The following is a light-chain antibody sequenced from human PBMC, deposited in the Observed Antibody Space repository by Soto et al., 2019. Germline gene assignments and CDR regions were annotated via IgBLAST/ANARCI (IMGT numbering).Light chain of an antibody. Sequence: QSVLTQPASVSGSPGQSITISCTGTSSDVGAYNYVSWYQQLPDKAPKLMIYDVTYRPTGVSNRFSGSKSGNTASLTISGLQAEDEADYFCSSYTTSSTLVFGGGTQLTVL. CDR2: DVT. CDR3: SSYTTSSTLV. J-gene: IGLJ3*02. CDR1: SSDVGAYNY. V-gene: IGLV2-14*03.